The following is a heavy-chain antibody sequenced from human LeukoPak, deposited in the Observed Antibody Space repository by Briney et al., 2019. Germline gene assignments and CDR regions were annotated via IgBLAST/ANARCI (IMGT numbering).Heavy chain of an antibody. J-gene: IGHJ4*02. CDR3: ARVGGLAVAGTAADY. Sequence: PGRSLRLSCAASGFTFSSYGMHWVRQAPGKGLEWVAVIWYDGSNKYYADSVKGRFTISRDNSKNTLYLQMNSLRAEDTAVYYCARVGGLAVAGTAADYWGQGTLVTVSS. CDR2: IWYDGSNK. CDR1: GFTFSSYG. D-gene: IGHD6-19*01. V-gene: IGHV3-33*01.